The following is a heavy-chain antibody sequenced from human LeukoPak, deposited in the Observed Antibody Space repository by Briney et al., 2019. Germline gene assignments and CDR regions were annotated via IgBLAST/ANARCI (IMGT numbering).Heavy chain of an antibody. J-gene: IGHJ4*02. CDR2: TYYRSKWYN. CDR1: GDSVSSNSAA. D-gene: IGHD1-26*01. V-gene: IGHV6-1*01. Sequence: SQTLSLTCAISGDSVSSNSAAWNWIRQSPSRGLEWLGRTYYRSKWYNDYAVSVKSRITINPGTSKNQFSLQLNSVTPEDTAVYYCARDLRGVGANPYYFDYWGQGTLVTVSS. CDR3: ARDLRGVGANPYYFDY.